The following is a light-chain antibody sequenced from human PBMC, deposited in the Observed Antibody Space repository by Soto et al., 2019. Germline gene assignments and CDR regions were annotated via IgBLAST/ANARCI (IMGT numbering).Light chain of an antibody. CDR2: AES. Sequence: DIQVTQSPSSLSASVGDRVTITCQTRQGIRHQLALFQLKPGRAPKSLIYAESSLQSGVPSRFSGSGSERDFFITISSLQHEDFATYYCHQYNAYPLTFGGGTKVEI. CDR1: QGIRHQ. V-gene: IGKV1-16*01. J-gene: IGKJ4*01. CDR3: HQYNAYPLT.